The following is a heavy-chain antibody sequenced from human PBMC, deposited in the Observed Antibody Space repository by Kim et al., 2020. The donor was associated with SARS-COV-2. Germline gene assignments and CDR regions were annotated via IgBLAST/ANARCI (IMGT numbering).Heavy chain of an antibody. D-gene: IGHD2-2*01. Sequence: GGSLRLSCAASGFMFSSYWMHWVRQAPGKGLVWVSRISSDGRDTTYADSVKGRFTISRDNAKNTLYLQMNSLRAEDTAVYYCARALLPATTNWFDPWGQGTLVTVSS. J-gene: IGHJ5*02. CDR3: ARALLPATTNWFDP. CDR1: GFMFSSYW. V-gene: IGHV3-74*01. CDR2: ISSDGRDT.